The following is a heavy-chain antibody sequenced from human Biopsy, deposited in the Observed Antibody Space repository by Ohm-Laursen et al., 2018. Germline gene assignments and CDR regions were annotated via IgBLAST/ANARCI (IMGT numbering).Heavy chain of an antibody. CDR3: ARVPAYPSIDGYYGLDL. CDR1: GYTFAGYY. V-gene: IGHV1-2*02. D-gene: IGHD3-9*01. J-gene: IGHJ6*02. CDR2: INPNSGNA. Sequence: GSSVKVSCKASGYTFAGYYLHWVRQAPGHGLEWMGWINPNSGNANYAQSFQGRLTVTRDTSISTAYMELTSLTFDDTVIYYCARVPAYPSIDGYYGLDLWGQGTTVSVSS.